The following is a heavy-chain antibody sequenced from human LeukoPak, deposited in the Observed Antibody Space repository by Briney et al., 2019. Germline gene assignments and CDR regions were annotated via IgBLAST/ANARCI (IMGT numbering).Heavy chain of an antibody. CDR2: IRYDGSNK. CDR1: GFTFSSYG. CDR3: AIEIVVVPAAIWVGFDY. Sequence: GGSLRLSCAASGFTFSSYGMHWGRQAPGKGLEWVAFIRYDGSNKYYAHSVKGRFTISRDTSKNTLYLQMNSLRAEDTAVYYCAIEIVVVPAAIWVGFDYWGQGTLVTVSS. V-gene: IGHV3-30*02. D-gene: IGHD2-2*02. J-gene: IGHJ4*02.